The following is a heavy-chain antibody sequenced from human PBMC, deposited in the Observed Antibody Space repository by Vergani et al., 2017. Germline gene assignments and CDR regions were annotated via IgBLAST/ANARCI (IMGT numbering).Heavy chain of an antibody. V-gene: IGHV3-23*01. CDR1: GFTFSSYA. CDR2: ISGSGGST. J-gene: IGHJ4*02. D-gene: IGHD5-18*01. CDR3: AKGGYSYGYRFDY. Sequence: EVQLLESGGGLVQPGGSLRLSCAASGFTFSSYAMSWVRQAPGKGLEWVSAISGSGGSTYYADSVKGRFTISRDNAKNTLYLQMNSLRAEDTAVYYCAKGGYSYGYRFDYWGQGTLVTVSS.